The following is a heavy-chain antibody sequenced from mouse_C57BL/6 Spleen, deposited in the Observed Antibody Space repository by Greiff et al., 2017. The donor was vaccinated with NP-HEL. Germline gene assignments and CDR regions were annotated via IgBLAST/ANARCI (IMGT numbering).Heavy chain of an antibody. Sequence: QVQLQQSGAELVRPGASVTLSCKASGYTFTDYEMHWVKQTPVHGLEWIGAIDPETGGTAYNQKFKGKAILTADKSSSTAYMELRSLTSEDSAVYYCTGPCSRGFDYWGQGTTLTVSS. D-gene: IGHD1-1*01. CDR1: GYTFTDYE. CDR3: TGPCSRGFDY. J-gene: IGHJ2*01. V-gene: IGHV1-15*01. CDR2: IDPETGGT.